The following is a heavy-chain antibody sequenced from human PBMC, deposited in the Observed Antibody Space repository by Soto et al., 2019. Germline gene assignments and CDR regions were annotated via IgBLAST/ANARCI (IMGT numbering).Heavy chain of an antibody. CDR1: GGSFSGYY. Sequence: PSETLSLTCAVYGGSFSGYYWSWIRQPPGKGLEWIGEINHSGSTNYNPSLKSRVTISVDTSKNQFSLKLSSVTAADTAVYYCARSRVIVVVPAANNWFDPWGQGTLVTVSS. CDR3: ARSRVIVVVPAANNWFDP. CDR2: INHSGST. V-gene: IGHV4-34*01. J-gene: IGHJ5*02. D-gene: IGHD2-2*01.